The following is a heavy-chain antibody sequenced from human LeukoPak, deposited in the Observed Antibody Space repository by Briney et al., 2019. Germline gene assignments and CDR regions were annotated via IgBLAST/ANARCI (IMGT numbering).Heavy chain of an antibody. D-gene: IGHD6-13*01. CDR3: AKAPRNSSTMLDY. J-gene: IGHJ4*02. V-gene: IGHV1-46*01. CDR1: GYTFTSYW. CDR2: VNPSDGSI. Sequence: ASVKVSCKASGYTFTSYWIQWVRQAPGQGLEWMGLVNPSDGSIAYAHRFQGRVAMTRDTSTSIVYMDLSSLRSEDTAVYYCAKAPRNSSTMLDYWGQGTLLTVSS.